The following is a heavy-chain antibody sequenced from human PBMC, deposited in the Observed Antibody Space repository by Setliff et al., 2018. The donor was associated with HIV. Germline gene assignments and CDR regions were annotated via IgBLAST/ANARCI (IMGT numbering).Heavy chain of an antibody. Sequence: SETLSLTCSVSGGSISSRGYYWNWIRQHPEKGLEWIGYIYYRGSAYYSPSRKSRISISIDTSKNQFPLDLNSVTAADTALYYCARADSSGSGTSLPFD. CDR3: ARADSSGSGTSLPFD. V-gene: IGHV4-31*03. D-gene: IGHD3-10*01. CDR2: IYYRGSA. CDR1: GGSISSRGYY. J-gene: IGHJ3*01.